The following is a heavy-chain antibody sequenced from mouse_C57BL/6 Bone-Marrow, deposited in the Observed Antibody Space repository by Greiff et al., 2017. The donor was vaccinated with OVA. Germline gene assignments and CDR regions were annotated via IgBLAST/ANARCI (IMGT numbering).Heavy chain of an antibody. D-gene: IGHD1-1*01. Sequence: VQLQQPGAELVMPGASVKLSCKASGYTFTSYWMHWVKQRPGQGLEWIGEIDPSDSYTNYNQKFKGKSTLTVDKSSSTAYMQLSSLTSEDSAVYYCATVVANAMDYWGQGTSVTVSS. CDR2: IDPSDSYT. CDR3: ATVVANAMDY. J-gene: IGHJ4*01. CDR1: GYTFTSYW. V-gene: IGHV1-69*01.